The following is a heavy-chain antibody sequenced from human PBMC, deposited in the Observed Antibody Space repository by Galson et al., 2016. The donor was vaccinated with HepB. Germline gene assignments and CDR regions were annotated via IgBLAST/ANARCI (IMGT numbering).Heavy chain of an antibody. D-gene: IGHD2-15*01. CDR1: GYIFTSYW. CDR3: ARRDSAGHTSDLVVGGYYGMDV. J-gene: IGHJ6*02. CDR2: IYPDDSDT. V-gene: IGHV5-51*01. Sequence: QSGAEVKKPGDSLKISCKTSGYIFTSYWIAWVRQMPGKGLEWMGIIYPDDSDTRYSPSFQGQVTISADKSISTAYLQWNSLKASDTAMYYCARRDSAGHTSDLVVGGYYGMDVWGQGTTVTVSS.